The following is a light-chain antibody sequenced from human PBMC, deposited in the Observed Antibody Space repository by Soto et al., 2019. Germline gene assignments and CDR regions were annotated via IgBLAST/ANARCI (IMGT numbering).Light chain of an antibody. V-gene: IGLV1-40*01. CDR2: HNS. CDR3: QSYDTSLSGYVV. J-gene: IGLJ2*01. CDR1: SSNIGAGYD. Sequence: QSVLTQPPSVSGAPGQRVTISCTGSSSNIGAGYDVHWYQQLPGTAPKLLIYHNSNRPSGVPDRFSGSKSGTSASLAITGLQAEDEADYCCQSYDTSLSGYVVFGGGTKLTVL.